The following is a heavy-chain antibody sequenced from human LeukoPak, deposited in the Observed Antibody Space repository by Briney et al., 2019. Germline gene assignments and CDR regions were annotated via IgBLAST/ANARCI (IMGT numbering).Heavy chain of an antibody. CDR3: AGSNWNDGYDH. CDR1: GGSISSSSYY. J-gene: IGHJ4*02. V-gene: IGHV4-39*07. D-gene: IGHD1-1*01. Sequence: KPSETLSLTCTVSGGSISSSSYYWGWIRQPPGKGLEWIGSIYYSGTTYYNPSLKSRVTISVDTSKDQFSLKLSSVTAADTAVYYCAGSNWNDGYDHWGQGTLVTVSS. CDR2: IYYSGTT.